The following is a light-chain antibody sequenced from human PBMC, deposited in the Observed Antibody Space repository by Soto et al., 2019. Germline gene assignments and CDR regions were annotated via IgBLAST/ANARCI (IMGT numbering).Light chain of an antibody. CDR2: DAS. V-gene: IGKV1-5*01. Sequence: DIQMTQSPSSLSASVGDRVTITCRASQSISSWLAWYQQKPGKAPKLLIYDASRLESGVPSRSSGSGSGTEFTLTISSRQPADFATYYCQQYNSYSWTFGQGTKVDIK. CDR3: QQYNSYSWT. CDR1: QSISSW. J-gene: IGKJ1*01.